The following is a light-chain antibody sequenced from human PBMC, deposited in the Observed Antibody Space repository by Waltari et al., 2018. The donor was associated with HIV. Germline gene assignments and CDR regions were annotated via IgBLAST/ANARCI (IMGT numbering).Light chain of an antibody. CDR1: SSNIGSTI. CDR3: AAWDDSLNAWV. Sequence: QSVLTQPPSASGTPGQRVSIPCSGSSSNIGSTIVNWYQQLPGTAPKLLIYSNNQRPSGVPDRFSGSKSGTSASLAISGLQSEDEADYYCAAWDDSLNAWVFGGGTKLTVL. CDR2: SNN. V-gene: IGLV1-44*01. J-gene: IGLJ3*02.